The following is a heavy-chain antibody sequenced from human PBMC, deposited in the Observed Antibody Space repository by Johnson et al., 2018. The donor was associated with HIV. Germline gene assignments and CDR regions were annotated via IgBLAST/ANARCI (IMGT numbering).Heavy chain of an antibody. Sequence: VQVVESGGGLVQPGGSLRLSCAASGFDFSSSWMHWVRQAPGKGLVWVSRIRNDGSETAYADSVKGRFFIYSDNSKNTLYLQMDSLRDEDTAVYYCARGLDYYDSSGFRSASFDIWGQGTMVTVSS. V-gene: IGHV3-74*02. J-gene: IGHJ3*02. CDR1: GFDFSSSW. CDR3: ARGLDYYDSSGFRSASFDI. CDR2: IRNDGSET. D-gene: IGHD3-22*01.